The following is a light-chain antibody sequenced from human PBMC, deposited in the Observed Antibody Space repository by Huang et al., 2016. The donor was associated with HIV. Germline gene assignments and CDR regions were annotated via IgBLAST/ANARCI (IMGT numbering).Light chain of an antibody. Sequence: IQLTQSPSSLSASVGDRVTITCRASQGISSYLAWYQQKPGKDPKVLIYAASTLQSGVPSRVSGSGSGTDFTLTISSLQPEDFATYYCQQLNSYPPTFGQGTKVEIK. J-gene: IGKJ1*01. CDR3: QQLNSYPPT. CDR2: AAS. CDR1: QGISSY. V-gene: IGKV1-9*01.